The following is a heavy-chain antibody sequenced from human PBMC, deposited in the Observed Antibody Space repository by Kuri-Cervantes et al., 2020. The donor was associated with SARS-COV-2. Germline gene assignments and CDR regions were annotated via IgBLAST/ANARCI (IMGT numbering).Heavy chain of an antibody. V-gene: IGHV3-30*03. Sequence: GESLKISCAASGFTFNSYGIHWVRQAPGKGLEWVALISYDGINKYYADSVEGRFTISRDSSKNTVYLQINSLRPEDTAVYYCAGFPEWELLPFDIWGQGTWVTVSS. CDR2: ISYDGINK. J-gene: IGHJ3*02. CDR1: GFTFNSYG. D-gene: IGHD1-26*01. CDR3: AGFPEWELLPFDI.